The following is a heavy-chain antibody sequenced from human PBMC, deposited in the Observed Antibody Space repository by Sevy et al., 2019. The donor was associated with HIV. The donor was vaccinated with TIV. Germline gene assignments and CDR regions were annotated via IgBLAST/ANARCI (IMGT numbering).Heavy chain of an antibody. CDR2: SSSSSNYI. D-gene: IGHD1-20*01. Sequence: GGSLRLSCAASEFTFSTYAMNWVRLAPGKGLEWVSYSSSSSNYIDYADSVKGRFTISRDNAKNLLYLQMNSLGAEDTAVYYCAKRLVSWDGMDVWGQGTTVTVSS. CDR1: EFTFSTYA. V-gene: IGHV3-21*01. J-gene: IGHJ6*02. CDR3: AKRLVSWDGMDV.